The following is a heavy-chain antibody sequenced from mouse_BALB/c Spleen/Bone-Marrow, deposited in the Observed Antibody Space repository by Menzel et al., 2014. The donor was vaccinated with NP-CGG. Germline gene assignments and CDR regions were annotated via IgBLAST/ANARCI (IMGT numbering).Heavy chain of an antibody. CDR1: GFSLTTYG. CDR2: IWSGGNT. V-gene: IGHV2-2*01. CDR3: ARKLRFYAMDY. J-gene: IGHJ4*01. Sequence: VQLVESGPGLVQPSQSLSITCTVSGFSLTTYGVHWVRQSPGKGLEWLGAIWSGGNTDYNAAFISRLSISKDNSKSQVFFEMNSLQAYDTAIYYCARKLRFYAMDYWVKEPQSPSPQ. D-gene: IGHD1-1*01.